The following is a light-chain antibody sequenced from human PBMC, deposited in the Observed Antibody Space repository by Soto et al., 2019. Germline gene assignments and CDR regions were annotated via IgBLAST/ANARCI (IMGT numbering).Light chain of an antibody. CDR2: NNN. CDR1: RSNIGNNA. CDR3: AAWDDSLNARGV. Sequence: QSVLTQPPSASGTPGQRVTISCSGSRSNIGNNAVSWYQQLPGTAPKLLIYNNNPRPSGVTDRVSVSKSGTSASLAISGLQSEDEADDYCAAWDDSLNARGVFGGGTKLTVL. J-gene: IGLJ3*02. V-gene: IGLV1-44*01.